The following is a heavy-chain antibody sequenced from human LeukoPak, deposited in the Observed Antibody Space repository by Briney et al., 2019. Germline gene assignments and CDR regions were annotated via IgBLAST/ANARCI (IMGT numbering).Heavy chain of an antibody. CDR2: IYYSGST. D-gene: IGHD5-18*01. V-gene: IGHV4-31*03. CDR1: GGSISSGGYY. J-gene: IGHJ4*02. Sequence: PSETLSLTCTVSGGSISSGGYYWSWIRQHPGKGLEWIGYIYYSGSTYYNPSLKSRVTISVDTSKNQFSLKLSSVTAADTAVYYCAGGAEDTAWGYFDYWGQGTLVTVSS. CDR3: AGGAEDTAWGYFDY.